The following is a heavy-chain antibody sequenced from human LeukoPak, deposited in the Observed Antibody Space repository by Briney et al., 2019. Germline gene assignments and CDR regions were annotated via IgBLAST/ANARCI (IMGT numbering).Heavy chain of an antibody. J-gene: IGHJ5*02. CDR1: GFTFSSYA. D-gene: IGHD3-9*01. Sequence: PGGALRLSCADSGFTFSSYAMSCVRQAPGGGVEWGSAISGSGGSTYYADSVRGGFTISRENSKNTLYLQMNSLRAEDTAVYYCARGEPVSLRYFDCATYPSHGGLGRYNWFHPWGQGTLVTVSS. V-gene: IGHV3-23*01. CDR2: ISGSGGST. CDR3: ARGEPVSLRYFDCATYPSHGGLGRYNWFHP.